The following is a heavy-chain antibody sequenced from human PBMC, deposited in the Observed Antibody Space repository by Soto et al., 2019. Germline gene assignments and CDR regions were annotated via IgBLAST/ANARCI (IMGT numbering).Heavy chain of an antibody. CDR2: IIPISGTA. Sequence: QVQLVQSGAEVKKPGSSVKVSCKASGGTFSSYAISWVRQAPGQGLEWMGGIIPISGTANYAQKFQGRVTFTADEYTSTAYMDLSSLRSEVTAVYYCARSQGSSTSLEIYYYYYYGMDVWGQETTVTVSS. CDR3: ARSQGSSTSLEIYYYYYYGMDV. V-gene: IGHV1-69*01. D-gene: IGHD2-2*01. J-gene: IGHJ6*02. CDR1: GGTFSSYA.